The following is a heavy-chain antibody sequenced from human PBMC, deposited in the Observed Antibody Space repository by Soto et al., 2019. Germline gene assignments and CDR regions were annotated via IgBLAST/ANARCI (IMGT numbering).Heavy chain of an antibody. CDR3: ARDGYCVSTTCYFLPDV. J-gene: IGHJ6*02. V-gene: IGHV3-48*02. D-gene: IGHD2-2*03. Sequence: SGFTFSRYGMSWVRQAPGKGLEWVAYISSSSSTIYYADSVKGRFTISRDNAKNSLYLQMNSLRDEDTAVYYCARDGYCVSTTCYFLPDVWGPGTTVTVSS. CDR2: ISSSSSTI. CDR1: GFTFSRYG.